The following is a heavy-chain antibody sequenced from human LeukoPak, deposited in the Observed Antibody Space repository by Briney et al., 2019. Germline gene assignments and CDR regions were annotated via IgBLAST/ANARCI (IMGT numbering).Heavy chain of an antibody. CDR3: ARDSYDSSGYKWFDP. Sequence: ASVKVSCKASGYTFTSCGISWVRQAPGQGLEWMGWISAYNGNTNYAQKLQGRVTMTTDTSTSTAYMELRSLRSDDTAVYYCARDSYDSSGYKWFDPWGQGTLVTVSS. V-gene: IGHV1-18*01. CDR2: ISAYNGNT. D-gene: IGHD3-22*01. CDR1: GYTFTSCG. J-gene: IGHJ5*02.